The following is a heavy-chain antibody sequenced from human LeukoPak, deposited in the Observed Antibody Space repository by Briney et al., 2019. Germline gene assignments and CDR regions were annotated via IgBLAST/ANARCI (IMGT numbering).Heavy chain of an antibody. CDR1: GFTFGDYA. CDR3: TRQPIYSGKYYFDY. Sequence: GSLRLSCTASGFTFGDYAMSWVRQAPGEGLEWVGFIRSKAYGGTTEYAASVKGRFTISRDDSKSIAYLQMNSLKTEDTAVYYCTRQPIYSGKYYFDYWGQGTLVTVSS. J-gene: IGHJ4*02. D-gene: IGHD1-26*01. CDR2: IRSKAYGGTT. V-gene: IGHV3-49*04.